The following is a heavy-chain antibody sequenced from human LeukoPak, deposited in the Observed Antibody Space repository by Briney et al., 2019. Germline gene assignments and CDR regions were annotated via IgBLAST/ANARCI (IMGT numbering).Heavy chain of an antibody. J-gene: IGHJ4*02. V-gene: IGHV4-31*03. CDR3: AREDGGNSGLYYFDY. CDR1: GGSISSGGYY. CDR2: IYYSGST. D-gene: IGHD4-23*01. Sequence: TSQTLSLTCTVSGGSISSGGYYWSWIRQHPGKGLEWIGYIYYSGSTYYNPSLKSRVTISVDTSKNQFSLKLSSVTAADTAVYYCAREDGGNSGLYYFDYWGQGTLVTVSS.